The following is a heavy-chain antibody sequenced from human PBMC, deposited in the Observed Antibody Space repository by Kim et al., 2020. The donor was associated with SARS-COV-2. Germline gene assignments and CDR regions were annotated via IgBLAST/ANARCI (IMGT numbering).Heavy chain of an antibody. CDR3: AVEMATTRRFDY. CDR2: ISSSGSTI. J-gene: IGHJ4*02. D-gene: IGHD5-12*01. Sequence: GGSLRLSCAASGFTFSDYYMSWIRQAPGKGLEWVSYISSSGSTIYYADSVKGRFTISRDNAKNSLYLQMNSLRAEDTAVYYCAVEMATTRRFDYWGQGTLVTVSS. V-gene: IGHV3-11*01. CDR1: GFTFSDYY.